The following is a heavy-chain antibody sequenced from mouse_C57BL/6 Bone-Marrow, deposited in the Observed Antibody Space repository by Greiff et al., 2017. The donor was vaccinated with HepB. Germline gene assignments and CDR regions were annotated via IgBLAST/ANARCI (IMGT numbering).Heavy chain of an antibody. CDR2: ISSGSSTI. CDR3: ARSYGNYPWYFDV. Sequence: EVQLVESGGGLVKPGGSLKLSCAASGFTFSDYGMHWVRQAPEKGLEWVAYISSGSSTIYYADTVKGRFTISRDNAKNTLVLQMTSLRSEDTAMYYCARSYGNYPWYFDVWGTGTTVTVSS. J-gene: IGHJ1*03. CDR1: GFTFSDYG. V-gene: IGHV5-17*01. D-gene: IGHD2-1*01.